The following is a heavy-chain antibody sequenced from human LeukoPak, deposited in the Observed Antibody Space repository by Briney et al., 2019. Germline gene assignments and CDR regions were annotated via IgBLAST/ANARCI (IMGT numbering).Heavy chain of an antibody. Sequence: ASVKVSCKASGYTFTGYYKHWVRQAPGQGLEWMGWINPNSGGTNYAQKFQGRVTMTRDTSISTAYMELSRLRSDDTAVYYCARHDGSWYLAFDYWGQGTLVTVSS. CDR1: GYTFTGYY. V-gene: IGHV1-2*02. CDR3: ARHDGSWYLAFDY. J-gene: IGHJ4*02. D-gene: IGHD6-13*01. CDR2: INPNSGGT.